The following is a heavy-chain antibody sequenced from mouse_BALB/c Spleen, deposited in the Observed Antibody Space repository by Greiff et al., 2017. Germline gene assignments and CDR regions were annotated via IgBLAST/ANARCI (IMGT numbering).Heavy chain of an antibody. V-gene: IGHV5-6-5*01. D-gene: IGHD1-2*01. Sequence: EVQRVESGGGLVKPGGSLKLSCAASGFTFSSYAMSWVRQTPEKRLEWVASISSGGSTYYPDSVKGRFTISRDNARNILYLQMSSLRSEDTAMYYCAREDTDYYGYWFAYWGQGTLVTVSA. CDR1: GFTFSSYA. CDR3: AREDTDYYGYWFAY. CDR2: ISSGGST. J-gene: IGHJ3*01.